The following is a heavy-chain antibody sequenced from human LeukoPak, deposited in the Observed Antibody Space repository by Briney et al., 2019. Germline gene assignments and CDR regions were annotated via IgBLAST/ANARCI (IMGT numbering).Heavy chain of an antibody. Sequence: GGSLRLSCATCGFTFSNNGMHWVRQAPGKGLEWVAFIRFDGSNKYYADSVKGRFTISRDNSKNTLYLQMNSLRAEDTAVYYCAKDNRDNYYYYYYMDVWGKGTTVTVSS. CDR3: AKDNRDNYYYYYYMDV. CDR2: IRFDGSNK. D-gene: IGHD2-15*01. V-gene: IGHV3-30*02. J-gene: IGHJ6*03. CDR1: GFTFSNNG.